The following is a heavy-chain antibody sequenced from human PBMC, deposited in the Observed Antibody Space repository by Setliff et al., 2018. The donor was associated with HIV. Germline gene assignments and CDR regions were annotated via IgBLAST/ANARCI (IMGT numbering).Heavy chain of an antibody. D-gene: IGHD3-9*01. CDR2: ISSSGSTR. V-gene: IGHV3-48*03. Sequence: GGSLRLSCAASGFTFSSYEMNWVRQAPGKGLEWVSYISSSGSTRYYAVSVKGRFTISRDNAKNSLYLQMNSLRAEDTAVYYCVKERTGYYGDYWGQGTLVTVSS. CDR1: GFTFSSYE. J-gene: IGHJ4*02. CDR3: VKERTGYYGDY.